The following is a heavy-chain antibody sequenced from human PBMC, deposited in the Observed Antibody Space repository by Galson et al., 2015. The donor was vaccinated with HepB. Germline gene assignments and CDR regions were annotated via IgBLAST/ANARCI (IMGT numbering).Heavy chain of an antibody. Sequence: SVKVSCKASGGTFSSYAISWVRQAPGQGLEWVGGIIPVLGTANYAQKFQGRVTITADASTSTAYMELSSLRSGDTALYYCARVTEDYGDYNPSFLFHYWGQGTLVTVAS. D-gene: IGHD4-17*01. V-gene: IGHV1-69*13. CDR2: IIPVLGTA. CDR3: ARVTEDYGDYNPSFLFHY. CDR1: GGTFSSYA. J-gene: IGHJ4*02.